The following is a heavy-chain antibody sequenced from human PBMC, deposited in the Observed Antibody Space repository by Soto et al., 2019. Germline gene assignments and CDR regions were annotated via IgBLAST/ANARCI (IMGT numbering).Heavy chain of an antibody. Sequence: EVQLVESGGGLVQPGGSLRLSCAASGFTFSSYWMHWVRQAPGKGLVWVSRINSDGSSTSYADSVKGRFTISRDNPKNTLCLQMNSLRAEDTCVYYCARVGTLNWIFDRWGSGTLVNVSS. J-gene: IGHJ2*01. V-gene: IGHV3-74*01. CDR2: INSDGSST. CDR1: GFTFSSYW. D-gene: IGHD1-26*01. CDR3: ARVGTLNWIFDR.